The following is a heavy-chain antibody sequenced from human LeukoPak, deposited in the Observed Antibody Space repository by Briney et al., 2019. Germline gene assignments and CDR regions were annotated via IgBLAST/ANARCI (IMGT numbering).Heavy chain of an antibody. J-gene: IGHJ3*02. CDR3: ARRNDFHI. V-gene: IGHV4-4*08. CDR2: IYSSETT. CDR1: GGSITGYH. Sequence: ETLSLTCTVSGGSITGYHWSWIRQPPGKGLEWIGYIYSSETTNYKPSLKSRVTISADASKNQISLKLTSVTAADSAIYYCARRNDFHIWGQGTMVTVSS.